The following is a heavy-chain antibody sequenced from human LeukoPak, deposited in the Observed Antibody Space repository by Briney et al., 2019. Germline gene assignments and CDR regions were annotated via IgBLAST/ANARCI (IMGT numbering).Heavy chain of an antibody. CDR1: GGSFKNHF. V-gene: IGHV4-34*01. CDR2: VSHNGST. CDR3: ARDQSFEMDAFDV. D-gene: IGHD5-24*01. Sequence: SETLSLTCAVYGGSFKNHFWTWIRQAPGKGLEWIGEVSHNGSTVYNPSLESRITISVDTSKKQFSLRVNSVTVADAAVYYCARDQSFEMDAFDVWGQGTMVTVSS. J-gene: IGHJ3*01.